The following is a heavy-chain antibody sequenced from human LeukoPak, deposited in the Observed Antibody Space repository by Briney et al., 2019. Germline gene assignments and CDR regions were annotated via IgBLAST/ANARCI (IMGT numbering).Heavy chain of an antibody. D-gene: IGHD3-9*01. Sequence: PSETLSLTCTVSGSSISSYYWSWIRQPPGKGLEWIGYIYYSGSTNYNPSLKSRVTISVDTSKNQFSLKLSSVTAADTAVYYCAREGFHYDILTGYYRVRAFDIWGQGTMVTVSS. CDR2: IYYSGST. J-gene: IGHJ3*02. CDR1: GSSISSYY. CDR3: AREGFHYDILTGYYRVRAFDI. V-gene: IGHV4-59*12.